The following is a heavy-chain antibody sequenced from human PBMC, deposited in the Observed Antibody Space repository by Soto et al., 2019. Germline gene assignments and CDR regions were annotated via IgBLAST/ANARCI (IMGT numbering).Heavy chain of an antibody. V-gene: IGHV3-9*01. CDR1: GFTLDDYA. CDR3: AKDIEDTAWDAFDI. D-gene: IGHD5-18*01. CDR2: ISWNSGSI. Sequence: ALGLSCAASGFTLDDYAMHWVRQAPGKGLEWVSGISWNSGSIGYADSVKGRFTISRDNAKNSLYLQMNSLRAEDTALYYCAKDIEDTAWDAFDIWGQGTMVTVSS. J-gene: IGHJ3*02.